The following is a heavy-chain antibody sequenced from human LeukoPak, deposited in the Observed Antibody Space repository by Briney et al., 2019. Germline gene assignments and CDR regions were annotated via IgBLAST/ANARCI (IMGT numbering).Heavy chain of an antibody. Sequence: GASVTVSCKCSGHTFTTHGISWVRQAPGPGLEWMGWISAYNGNTNYAQRLHGRVTVTTETSTSKACVQRRSLTSDDTAVYYCARDSSGLVGLWWYYWGQGTRVSVSS. CDR3: ARDSSGLVGLWWYY. CDR2: ISAYNGNT. J-gene: IGHJ4*02. CDR1: GHTFTTHG. D-gene: IGHD2-15*01. V-gene: IGHV1-18*01.